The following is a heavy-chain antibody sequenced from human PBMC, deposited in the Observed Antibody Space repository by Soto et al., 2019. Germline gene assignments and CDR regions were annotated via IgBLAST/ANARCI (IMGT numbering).Heavy chain of an antibody. Sequence: QVQLQESGPGLVKPSQTLSLTCTLSGVSITSGAYYWTWVRQHPGKGLEGIGYIYYNGNTYFSPSLKSRLTISIVASKNQFSLKLSSVTAADTAMYYCARARLRAVYAFDFWGQGTMVTVSS. CDR1: GVSITSGAYY. J-gene: IGHJ3*01. D-gene: IGHD4-17*01. CDR2: IYYNGNT. CDR3: ARARLRAVYAFDF. V-gene: IGHV4-31*03.